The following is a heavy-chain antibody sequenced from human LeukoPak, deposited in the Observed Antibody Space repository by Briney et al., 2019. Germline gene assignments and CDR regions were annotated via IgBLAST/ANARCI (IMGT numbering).Heavy chain of an antibody. Sequence: GGSLRLSCAASGFTFSSYAMSWVRQAPGKGLEWVSAISGSGGSTYYADSVKGRFTISRDNSKNTLDLQMNSLRAEDTAVYYCASHRRGDQGLDYWGQGTLVTVSS. CDR1: GFTFSSYA. V-gene: IGHV3-23*01. D-gene: IGHD4-17*01. CDR3: ASHRRGDQGLDY. CDR2: ISGSGGST. J-gene: IGHJ4*02.